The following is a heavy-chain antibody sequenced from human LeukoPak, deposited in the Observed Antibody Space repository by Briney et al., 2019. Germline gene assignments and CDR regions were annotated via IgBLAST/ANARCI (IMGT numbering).Heavy chain of an antibody. CDR2: INHSGST. D-gene: IGHD5-18*01. CDR1: GGSFSGYY. CDR3: ARGRDTAMVEH. J-gene: IGHJ1*01. V-gene: IGHV4-34*01. Sequence: SETLSLTCAVYGGSFSGYYWSCIRQPPGKGLEWIGEINHSGSTNYNPSLKSRVAISVDTSKNQFSLKLSSVTAADTAVYYCARGRDTAMVEHWGQGTLVTVSS.